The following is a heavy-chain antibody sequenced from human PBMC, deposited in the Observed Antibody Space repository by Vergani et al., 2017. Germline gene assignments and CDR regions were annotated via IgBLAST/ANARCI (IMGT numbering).Heavy chain of an antibody. Sequence: EVQLLESGGGLVQPGGSLRLSCAASGFTFSNYAMSWVRQAPGKGLEWVSTISGSGGSTYYADSVKGRFTISRDNSKNTLYLQMNSLRAEDTAVYYCARAHSGYDSSQGYWGQGTLVTVSS. CDR2: ISGSGGST. J-gene: IGHJ4*02. D-gene: IGHD5-12*01. CDR1: GFTFSNYA. CDR3: ARAHSGYDSSQGY. V-gene: IGHV3-23*01.